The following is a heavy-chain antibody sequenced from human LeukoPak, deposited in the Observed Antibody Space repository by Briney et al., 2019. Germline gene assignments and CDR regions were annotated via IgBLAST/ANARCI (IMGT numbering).Heavy chain of an antibody. CDR1: GYTFTSYG. J-gene: IGHJ4*02. CDR2: ISAYNGNT. CDR3: ARKGGGITPLFDY. Sequence: ASVKVSCKASGYTFTSYGIFWVRQAPGQGLEWMGWISAYNGNTNYTQRLQGRVTMTTDTSTSTAYMDMRSLRSDDTAVYYCARKGGGITPLFDYWGQGTLVTVSS. D-gene: IGHD1-7*01. V-gene: IGHV1-18*01.